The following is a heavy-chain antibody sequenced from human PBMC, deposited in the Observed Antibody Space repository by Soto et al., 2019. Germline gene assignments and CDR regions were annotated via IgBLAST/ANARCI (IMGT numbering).Heavy chain of an antibody. J-gene: IGHJ3*02. D-gene: IGHD3-10*01. Sequence: QVQMEQSGAAVKKPGSSVKVSCKASGGTLSDHGVSCLRQAPGQGLEWMGGTMPVFNTAKYAQKVQGIGTVTADKFTNIAYMELSSLGSEDTGFYFCARGVYVSVNNYTVPSSFESGFQGILVIV. V-gene: IGHV1-69*06. CDR1: GGTLSDHG. CDR2: TMPVFNTA. CDR3: ARGVYVSVNNYTVPSSFES.